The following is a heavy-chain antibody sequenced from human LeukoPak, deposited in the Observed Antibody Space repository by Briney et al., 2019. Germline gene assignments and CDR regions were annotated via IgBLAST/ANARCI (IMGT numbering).Heavy chain of an antibody. D-gene: IGHD3-22*01. CDR2: ISASGGNS. CDR3: AKGEYDRSGTFDY. J-gene: IGHJ4*02. CDR1: GFTFSSYA. V-gene: IGHV3-23*01. Sequence: PGGSLRLSCAASGFTFSSYAMTWVRQGPGKGLEWVSAISASGGNSYYADSVKGRFTTFRDNSQKTLFLQMNSLRAEDTAVYYCAKGEYDRSGTFDYWGQGTLVTVSS.